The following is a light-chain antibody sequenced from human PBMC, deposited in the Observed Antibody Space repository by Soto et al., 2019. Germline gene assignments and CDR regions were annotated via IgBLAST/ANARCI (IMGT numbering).Light chain of an antibody. CDR1: SSDVGGYNF. CDR2: EVA. V-gene: IGLV2-14*03. J-gene: IGLJ3*02. Sequence: QSVLTQTASVSGSPGQSITMSCTGTSSDVGGYNFVSWYQQHPGKAPKLIVHEVANRLSGVSGRFSGSKSGNTAFLIISGLQAEDEAVYYCCSHSSSITWMFGGGTKVTVL. CDR3: CSHSSSITWM.